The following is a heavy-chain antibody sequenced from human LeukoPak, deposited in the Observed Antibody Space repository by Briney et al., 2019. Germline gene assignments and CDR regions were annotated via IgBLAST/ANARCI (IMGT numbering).Heavy chain of an antibody. CDR1: GGSISSYY. Sequence: SETLSLTCTVSGGSISSYYWSWIRQPPGKGLEWIGYIYYSGSTNYNPSLKSRVTISVDTSKNQFSLKLNSVTAADTAVYYCARTGSAVTMLYPFDHWGQGTLVTVSS. V-gene: IGHV4-59*01. CDR2: IYYSGST. CDR3: ARTGSAVTMLYPFDH. J-gene: IGHJ4*02. D-gene: IGHD4-17*01.